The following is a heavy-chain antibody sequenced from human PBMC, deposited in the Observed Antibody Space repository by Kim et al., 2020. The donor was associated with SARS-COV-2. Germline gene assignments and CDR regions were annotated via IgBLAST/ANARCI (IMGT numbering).Heavy chain of an antibody. J-gene: IGHJ4*02. V-gene: IGHV3-23*03. CDR3: AKATRMTTVVTYFDY. CDR1: GFTFSSYA. CDR2: IYSGGSST. Sequence: GGSLRLSCAASGFTFSSYAMSWVRQAPGKGLEWVSVIYSGGSSTYYADSVKGRFTISRDNSKNTLYLQMNSLRAEDTAVYYCAKATRMTTVVTYFDYWGQGTLVTGSS. D-gene: IGHD4-17*01.